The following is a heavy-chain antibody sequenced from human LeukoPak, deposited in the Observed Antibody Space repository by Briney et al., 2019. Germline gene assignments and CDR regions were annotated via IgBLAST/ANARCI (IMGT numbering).Heavy chain of an antibody. D-gene: IGHD2-15*01. CDR3: TTGLSWQTRDWFDP. Sequence: GGSLRLSCAASGFTFSNAWMSWVRQAPGKGLEWVGRIKSKTDGGTTDYAAPVKGRFTISRDDSKNTQYLQMNSLKTEDTAVYYCTTGLSWQTRDWFDPWGQGTLVTVSS. CDR1: GFTFSNAW. V-gene: IGHV3-15*01. CDR2: IKSKTDGGTT. J-gene: IGHJ5*02.